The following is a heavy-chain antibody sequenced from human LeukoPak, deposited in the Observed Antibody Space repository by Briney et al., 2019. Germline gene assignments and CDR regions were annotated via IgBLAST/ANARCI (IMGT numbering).Heavy chain of an antibody. CDR1: GFTFSSYG. J-gene: IGHJ4*02. Sequence: PGGSLRLSCAASGFTFSSYGMHWVRQAPGKGLEWVAFIRYDGSNKYYADSVKGRFTISRDNSKNTLYLQMNSLRAEDTAVYYCAKGLRTTVAGTSPGFDYWGQGTLVTVSS. CDR3: AKGLRTTVAGTSPGFDY. V-gene: IGHV3-30*02. CDR2: IRYDGSNK. D-gene: IGHD6-19*01.